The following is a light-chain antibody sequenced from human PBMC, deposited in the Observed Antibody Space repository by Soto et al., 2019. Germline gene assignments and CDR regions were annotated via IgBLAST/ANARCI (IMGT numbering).Light chain of an antibody. J-gene: IGKJ1*01. Sequence: EIVLTQSPASLSVSPGERATLSCRASQSISSNLAWYQQKPGQPPRLLIYGASTRATGIPARFTGSGSGTEFTLTISSLQSEDFAVYHCQQYNHWPTFGQGTKVEIK. CDR1: QSISSN. CDR3: QQYNHWPT. CDR2: GAS. V-gene: IGKV3-15*01.